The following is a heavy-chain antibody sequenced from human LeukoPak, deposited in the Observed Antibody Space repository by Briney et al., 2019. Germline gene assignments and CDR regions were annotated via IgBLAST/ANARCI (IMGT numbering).Heavy chain of an antibody. D-gene: IGHD6-13*01. CDR1: GGSISSYY. CDR2: IYYSGGT. J-gene: IGHJ6*02. CDR3: ARVNSSWYGMDV. V-gene: IGHV4-59*01. Sequence: SEALSLTCTVSGGSISSYYWSWIRQPPGKGLEWIGYIYYSGGTNYNPSLKSRVTISVDTSKNQFSLKLSSVTAADTAVYYCARVNSSWYGMDVWGQGTTVTVSS.